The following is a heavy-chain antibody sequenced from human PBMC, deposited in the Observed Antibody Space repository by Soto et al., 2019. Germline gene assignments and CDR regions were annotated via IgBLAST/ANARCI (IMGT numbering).Heavy chain of an antibody. CDR2: IYYSGST. CDR3: DRERPDGARLDP. D-gene: IGHD6-6*01. CDR1: GGSISSGDYY. J-gene: IGHJ5*02. V-gene: IGHV4-30-4*01. Sequence: QVQLQESGPGLVKPSQTLSLTCSVSGGSISSGDYYWGWIRQPPGKCLEWIGYIYYSGSTYYNPSLQSRVTISVDTSKNQFSLKLSSVTAADTAVYYCDRERPDGARLDPWGQGTLVTVSS.